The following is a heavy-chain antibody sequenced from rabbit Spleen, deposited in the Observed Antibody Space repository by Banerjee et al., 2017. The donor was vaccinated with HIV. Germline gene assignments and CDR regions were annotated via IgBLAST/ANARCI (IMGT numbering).Heavy chain of an antibody. V-gene: IGHV1S45*01. CDR3: ARDSGTSFSTCGMDL. J-gene: IGHJ6*01. D-gene: IGHD8-1*01. CDR2: IYAGNSGST. CDR1: GFSFSNNYW. Sequence: QQQLEESGGDLVKPEGSLTLTCTASGFSFSNNYWICWVRQAPGKGLEWIACIYAGNSGSTYSATWAKGRFTISKTSSTTVTLQMTSLTAADTATYFCARDSGTSFSTCGMDLWGPGTLVTVS.